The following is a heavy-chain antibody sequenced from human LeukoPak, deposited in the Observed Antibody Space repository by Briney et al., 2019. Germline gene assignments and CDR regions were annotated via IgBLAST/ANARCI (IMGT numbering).Heavy chain of an antibody. CDR3: AKPETSFYSLDY. CDR1: GFSFSSYA. D-gene: IGHD3-3*02. CDR2: ISYDGSNK. Sequence: PGGSLRLSCAASGFSFSSYAMHWVRQAPGKGLEWVALISYDGSNKYYADSVKGRCTISRDNSKNTLDLQMNSLRPEDTAVYYFAKPETSFYSLDYWGRGTLSPSPQ. J-gene: IGHJ4*02. V-gene: IGHV3-30*18.